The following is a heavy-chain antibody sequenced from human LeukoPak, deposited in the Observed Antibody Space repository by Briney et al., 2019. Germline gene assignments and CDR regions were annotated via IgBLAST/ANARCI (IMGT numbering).Heavy chain of an antibody. V-gene: IGHV3-23*01. Sequence: GGSLRLSCAASGFTFSSYAMSWVRQAPGKGLEWVSAISGSGGSTYYAYSVKGRFTISRDNSKNTLYLQMNSLRAEDTAVYYCAKELEDRPGFLGIDYWGQGTLVTVSS. CDR3: AKELEDRPGFLGIDY. J-gene: IGHJ4*02. CDR1: GFTFSSYA. D-gene: IGHD3-3*01. CDR2: ISGSGGST.